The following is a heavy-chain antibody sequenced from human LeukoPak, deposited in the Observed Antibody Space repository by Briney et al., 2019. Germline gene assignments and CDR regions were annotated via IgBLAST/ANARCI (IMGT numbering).Heavy chain of an antibody. J-gene: IGHJ5*02. V-gene: IGHV4-39*07. CDR3: ARGQGVLLWFGELKSWFDP. CDR2: INHSGST. CDR1: GGSISSSSYY. D-gene: IGHD3-10*01. Sequence: PSETLSLTCTVSGGSISSSSYYWSWIRQPPGKGLEWIGEINHSGSTNYNPSLKSRVTVSVDTSKNQFSLKLSSVTAADTAVYYCARGQGVLLWFGELKSWFDPWGQGTLVTVSS.